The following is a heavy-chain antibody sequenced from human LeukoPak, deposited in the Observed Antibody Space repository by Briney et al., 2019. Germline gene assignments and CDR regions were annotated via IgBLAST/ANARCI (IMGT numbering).Heavy chain of an antibody. V-gene: IGHV3-23*01. CDR2: ISGSGGRT. CDR1: GFIFSSHA. CDR3: AKDRTLVGAPNGY. J-gene: IGHJ4*02. Sequence: GGSLRLSCEASGFIFSSHAMTWVRQAPGKGLEWVSAISGSGGRTDYADSVKGRLTISRDNSKNTLYLQMNSLRAEDTAIYYCAKDRTLVGAPNGYWGQGTLVTVSS. D-gene: IGHD1-26*01.